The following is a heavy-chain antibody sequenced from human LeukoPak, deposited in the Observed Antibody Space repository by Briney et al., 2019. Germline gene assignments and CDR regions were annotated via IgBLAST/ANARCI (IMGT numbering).Heavy chain of an antibody. J-gene: IGHJ6*03. CDR2: MNPNSGNT. CDR1: GYTFTSYD. V-gene: IGHV1-8*01. D-gene: IGHD2-2*01. CDR3: ARKGPANYYYYMDV. Sequence: ASVKVSCKASGYTFTSYDINWVRQATGQGLEWMGWMNPNSGNTGYAQKFQGRVTMTRNTSISTAYMELSSLRSEDTAVYFCARKGPANYYYYMDVGGKGTTVTVSS.